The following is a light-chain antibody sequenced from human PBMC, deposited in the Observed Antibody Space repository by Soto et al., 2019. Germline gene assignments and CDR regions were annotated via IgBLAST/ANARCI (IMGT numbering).Light chain of an antibody. CDR2: GAS. CDR3: QQYGRSAYT. V-gene: IGKV3-20*01. CDR1: QSVSSNY. Sequence: EIVLTQSPGTLSLSPGERATLSCRASQSVSSNYLAWYQQTPGQAPRLLIYGASSRATGIPDRVSGSGSGTDFTLTISRLEPEDFAGYYGQQYGRSAYTFGQGTTLEIK. J-gene: IGKJ2*01.